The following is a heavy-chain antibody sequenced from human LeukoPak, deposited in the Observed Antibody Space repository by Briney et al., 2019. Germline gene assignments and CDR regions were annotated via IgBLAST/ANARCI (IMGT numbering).Heavy chain of an antibody. V-gene: IGHV4-4*09. CDR3: ARSSPVYDFWSGYYKGYFDY. D-gene: IGHD3-3*01. CDR1: GGSISSYY. CDR2: IYTSGST. J-gene: IGHJ4*02. Sequence: SETLSLTCTVSGGSISSYYWSWIRQPPGKGLEWIGYIYTSGSTNYNSSLKSRVTISVDTSKNQFSLKLSSVTAADTAVYYCARSSPVYDFWSGYYKGYFDYWGQGTLVTVSS.